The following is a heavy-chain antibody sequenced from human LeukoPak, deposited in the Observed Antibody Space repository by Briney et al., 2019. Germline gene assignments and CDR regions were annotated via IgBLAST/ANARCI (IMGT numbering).Heavy chain of an antibody. J-gene: IGHJ6*02. D-gene: IGHD2-15*01. CDR1: GGSIRSDDYY. Sequence: SETLSLTCTVSGGSIRSDDYYWSWIRQPPGKGLEWIGYIFYTGNTHYNPSLQSRVTFSVDTSKNQFSLKLSSVTAADTAVYFCATAVVVAATNYYYYATDVWGQGTTVNVSS. V-gene: IGHV4-30-4*01. CDR2: IFYTGNT. CDR3: ATAVVVAATNYYYYATDV.